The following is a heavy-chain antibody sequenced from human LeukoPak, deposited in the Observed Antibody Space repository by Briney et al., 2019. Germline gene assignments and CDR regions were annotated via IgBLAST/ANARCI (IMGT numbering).Heavy chain of an antibody. CDR3: ASAAGPFDN. J-gene: IGHJ4*02. CDR2: IWFDGSIK. D-gene: IGHD6-13*01. CDR1: GLAFSSYG. V-gene: IGHV3-33*01. Sequence: PGGSLRLSCAASGLAFSSYGMHWVRQAPGKGPGWVAVIWFDGSIKYYADSVKDRFTISRDNSKNTLYLQMNSLRAEDTAVYYCASAAGPFDNWGQGTLVTVSS.